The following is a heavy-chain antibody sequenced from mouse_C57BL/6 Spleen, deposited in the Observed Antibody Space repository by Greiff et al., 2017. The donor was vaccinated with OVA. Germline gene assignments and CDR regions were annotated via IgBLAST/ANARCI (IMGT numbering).Heavy chain of an antibody. D-gene: IGHD2-2*01. CDR2: IDPETGGT. CDR3: TVYGYDVRTWFAY. J-gene: IGHJ3*01. Sequence: QVQLQQSGAELVRPGASVTLSCKASGYTFTDYEMHWVKQTPVHGLEWIGAIDPETGGTAYNQKFKGKAILTADKSSSTAYMELRSLTSEDSAVYYWTVYGYDVRTWFAYWGQGTLVTVSA. CDR1: GYTFTDYE. V-gene: IGHV1-15*01.